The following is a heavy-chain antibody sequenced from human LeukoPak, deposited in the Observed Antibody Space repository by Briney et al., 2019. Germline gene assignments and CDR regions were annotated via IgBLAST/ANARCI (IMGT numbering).Heavy chain of an antibody. CDR3: ARGKTSRYYYYGMDV. V-gene: IGHV3-20*04. Sequence: GGSLRLSCAASGFTFSNAWMSWVRQAPGKGLEWVSGINWNGGSTGYADSVKGRFTISRDNAKNSLYLQMNTLRAEDTALYYCARGKTSRYYYYGMDVWGQGTTVTVSS. CDR1: GFTFSNAW. CDR2: INWNGGST. J-gene: IGHJ6*02.